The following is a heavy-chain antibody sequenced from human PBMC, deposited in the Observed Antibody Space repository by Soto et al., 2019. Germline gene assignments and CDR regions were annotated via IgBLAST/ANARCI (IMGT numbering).Heavy chain of an antibody. J-gene: IGHJ6*02. V-gene: IGHV4-59*01. CDR1: GGSISSYY. Sequence: SETLSLTCTVSGGSISSYYWSWIRQPPGKGLEWIGYIYYSGSTNYNPSLKSRVTISVDTSKNQFSLKLSSVTAADTAVYYCASDRLHYYGMDVWGQGTTVTVSS. CDR2: IYYSGST. D-gene: IGHD2-15*01. CDR3: ASDRLHYYGMDV.